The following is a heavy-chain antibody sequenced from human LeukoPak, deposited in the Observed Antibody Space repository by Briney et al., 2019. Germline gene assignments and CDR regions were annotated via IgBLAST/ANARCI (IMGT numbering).Heavy chain of an antibody. V-gene: IGHV4-39*01. D-gene: IGHD6-13*01. CDR1: GGSISSSSYY. Sequence: TSETLSLTCTVSGGSISSSSYYWGWIRRPPGKGLEWIGSIYYSGSTYYNPSLKSRVTISVDTSKNQFSLKLSSVTAADTAVYYCARIGQAAAGTGYWGQGTLVTVSS. CDR3: ARIGQAAAGTGY. CDR2: IYYSGST. J-gene: IGHJ4*02.